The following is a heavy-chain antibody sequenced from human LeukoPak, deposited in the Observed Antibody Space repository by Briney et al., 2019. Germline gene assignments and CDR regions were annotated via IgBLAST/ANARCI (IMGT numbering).Heavy chain of an antibody. J-gene: IGHJ6*02. D-gene: IGHD2-15*01. CDR3: ARDKDRGSYYYYGMDV. CDR1: GYTFTSYG. V-gene: IGHV1-18*01. Sequence: GASVKVSCKASGYTFTSYGISWVRQAPGQGLEWMGWISPYNGNTNYAQKLQGRVTMTTDTSTSTAYMELRSLRSDDTAVYYCARDKDRGSYYYYGMDVWGQGTTVTVSS. CDR2: ISPYNGNT.